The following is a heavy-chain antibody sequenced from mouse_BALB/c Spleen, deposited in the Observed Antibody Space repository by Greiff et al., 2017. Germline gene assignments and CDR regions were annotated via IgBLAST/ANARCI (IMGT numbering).Heavy chain of an antibody. D-gene: IGHD2-1*01. CDR3: ARVYYGAMDY. V-gene: IGHV1-66*01. Sequence: VQLQQSGPELVKPGASVKISCKASGYSFTSYYIHWVKQRPGQGLEWIGWIFPGSGNTKYNEKFKGKATLTADTSSSTAYMQLSSLTSEDSAVYYCARVYYGAMDYWGQGTTGTVAS. CDR2: IFPGSGNT. J-gene: IGHJ4*01. CDR1: GYSFTSYY.